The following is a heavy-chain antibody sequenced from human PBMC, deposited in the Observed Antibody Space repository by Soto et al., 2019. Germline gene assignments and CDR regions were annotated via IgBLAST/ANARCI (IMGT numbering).Heavy chain of an antibody. V-gene: IGHV4-59*01. J-gene: IGHJ4*02. D-gene: IGHD6-19*01. CDR3: ARSVAVPGAHIDY. Sequence: SETLSLTCSVSGGSISCSYWSWIRQSPGRGLEWLGYVYYTGSTNYSPSLRSRVSISVDTSKNEFSLRLSSVTAADTAVYFCARSVAVPGAHIDYWGQGTQVTVSS. CDR1: GGSISCSY. CDR2: VYYTGST.